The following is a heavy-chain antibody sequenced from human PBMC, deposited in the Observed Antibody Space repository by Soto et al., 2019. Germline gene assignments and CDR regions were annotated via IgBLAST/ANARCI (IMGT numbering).Heavy chain of an antibody. J-gene: IGHJ6*02. V-gene: IGHV1-18*01. Sequence: SVKVSCKDSGYTFTSNGLSWLRQANRQGLEWMGWISAYNGNTNYAQKLQGRVTMTTDTSTSTAYMELRSLRSDDTAVYYCASFSIAATDPYGMDVWGQGTTVTVS. CDR3: ASFSIAATDPYGMDV. CDR1: GYTFTSNG. CDR2: ISAYNGNT. D-gene: IGHD6-13*01.